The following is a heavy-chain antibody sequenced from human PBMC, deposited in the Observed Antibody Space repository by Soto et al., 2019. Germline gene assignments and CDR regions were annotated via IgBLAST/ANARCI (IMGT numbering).Heavy chain of an antibody. CDR1: GGTFSSYA. J-gene: IGHJ2*01. D-gene: IGHD2-15*01. CDR2: IIPIFGTA. Sequence: QVQLVQSGAEVKKPGSSVKVSCKASGGTFSSYAISWVRQAPGQGLEWMGGIIPIFGTANYAQKFQGRVTITADKSTSTAYMELSSLRSEDTDVYYCARVTDCSGGSCYYYWYFDLWGRGTLVTVSS. V-gene: IGHV1-69*06. CDR3: ARVTDCSGGSCYYYWYFDL.